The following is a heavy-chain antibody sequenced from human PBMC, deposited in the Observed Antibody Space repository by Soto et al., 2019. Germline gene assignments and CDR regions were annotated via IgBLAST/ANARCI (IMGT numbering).Heavy chain of an antibody. Sequence: PGGSLRLSCAASGFTFNIYAMTWVRQAPGKGLEWVSAISRYGDFTYYADSVEGRFTISRDNSKNTLYLQMNSLRAEDTAVYYCAKDTEQWPYYPSIVDYWGQGTLVTSPQ. D-gene: IGHD6-19*01. CDR3: AKDTEQWPYYPSIVDY. CDR2: ISRYGDFT. CDR1: GFTFNIYA. V-gene: IGHV3-23*01. J-gene: IGHJ4*02.